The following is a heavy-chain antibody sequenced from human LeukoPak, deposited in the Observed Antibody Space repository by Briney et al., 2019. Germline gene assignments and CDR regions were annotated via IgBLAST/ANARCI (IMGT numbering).Heavy chain of an antibody. CDR2: ISAYNGNT. V-gene: IGHV1-18*01. CDR3: AIEAMVRGVAWFDP. J-gene: IGHJ5*02. D-gene: IGHD3-10*01. Sequence: ASVKVSCKASGYTFTSYGISWVRQAPGQGLEWMGWISAYNGNTNYAQKFQGRVTITADESTSTAYMELSSLRSEDTAVYYCAIEAMVRGVAWFDPWGQGTLVTVSS. CDR1: GYTFTSYG.